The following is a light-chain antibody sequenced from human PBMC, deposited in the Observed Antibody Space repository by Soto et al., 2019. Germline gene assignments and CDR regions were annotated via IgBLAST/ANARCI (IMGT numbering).Light chain of an antibody. CDR2: EVY. Sequence: QSVLTQPPSASGSPGQSVTISCTGTSSDVGGYNYVSWYQHHPGKAPKLIIYEVYKRPSGVPDRFSGSKSGNTAALTVSGLQAEEEADYYCSSYVGTNSYVFGTGTKLTVL. J-gene: IGLJ1*01. V-gene: IGLV2-8*01. CDR3: SSYVGTNSYV. CDR1: SSDVGGYNY.